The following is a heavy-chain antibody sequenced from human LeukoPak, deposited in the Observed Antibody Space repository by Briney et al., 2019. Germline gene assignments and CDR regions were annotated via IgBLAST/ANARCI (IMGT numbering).Heavy chain of an antibody. CDR3: ARDTYYYDSSGYYSPDDC. CDR2: INPNSGGT. V-gene: IGHV1-2*06. J-gene: IGHJ4*02. CDR1: GYTFTGYY. Sequence: GASVKVSCKASGYTFTGYYMHWVRQAPGQGLEWMGRINPNSGGTNYAQKFQGRVTMTRDTSISTAYMELSRLRSDDTAVYYCARDTYYYDSSGYYSPDDCWGQGTLVTVS. D-gene: IGHD3-22*01.